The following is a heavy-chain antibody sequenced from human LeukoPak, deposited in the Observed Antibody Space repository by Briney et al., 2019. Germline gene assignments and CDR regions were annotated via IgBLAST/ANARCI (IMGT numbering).Heavy chain of an antibody. Sequence: GGALRLSCAASGFTFDDYGMSWVRQDPGKGLEWVSGINWNGGSTGYADSVKGRFTISRDNAKNSLYLQMNSLRAKDTALYYCARHSSSYDAFDIWGQGTMVTVSS. V-gene: IGHV3-20*04. J-gene: IGHJ3*02. CDR3: ARHSSSYDAFDI. D-gene: IGHD6-13*01. CDR2: INWNGGST. CDR1: GFTFDDYG.